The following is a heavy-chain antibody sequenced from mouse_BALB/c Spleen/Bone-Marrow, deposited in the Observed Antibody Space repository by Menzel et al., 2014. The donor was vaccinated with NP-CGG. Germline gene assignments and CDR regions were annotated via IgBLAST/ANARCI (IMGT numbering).Heavy chain of an antibody. CDR3: ARATTAGFAY. V-gene: IGHV1S29*02. CDR1: GYTFTDYN. D-gene: IGHD1-2*01. J-gene: IGHJ3*01. CDR2: IYPYNGGT. Sequence: VQLQQSGPELVKPGASVKISCKASGYTFTDYNMHWVKQSHGKSLKWIGYIYPYNGGTGYNQKFKSKATLTVDNSSSTAYMELRSLTSEDSAVYYCARATTAGFAYWGQGTLVTVSA.